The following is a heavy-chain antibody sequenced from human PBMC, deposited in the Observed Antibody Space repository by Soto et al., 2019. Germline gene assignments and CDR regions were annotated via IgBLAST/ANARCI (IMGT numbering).Heavy chain of an antibody. CDR1: GYTFTSYG. D-gene: IGHD2-2*01. CDR2: VSAYNGNT. V-gene: IGHV1-18*01. Sequence: QVQLVQSGAEVKKPGASVKVSCKASGYTFTSYGISWVRQAPGQGREGMGWVSAYNGNTNYAQKHQGRVTMTTDTATSTAYMELRSLRSDDTAVYYCARRGFGIYADRLGWADYWGQGTLVTVSS. J-gene: IGHJ4*02. CDR3: ARRGFGIYADRLGWADY.